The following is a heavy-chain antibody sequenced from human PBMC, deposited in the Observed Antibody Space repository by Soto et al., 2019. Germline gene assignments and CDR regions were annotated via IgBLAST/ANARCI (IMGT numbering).Heavy chain of an antibody. CDR1: GFTFSDDW. CDR3: AKDSSGWYSYYYGMDV. D-gene: IGHD6-19*01. Sequence: PGGSLRLSCAASGFTFSDDWMTWVRQAPGKGLEWVANIRGDGGEKYYVDSVKGRFTISRDNSKNTLYLQMNSLRAEDTAVYYWAKDSSGWYSYYYGMDVWGQGTTVTVSS. J-gene: IGHJ6*02. V-gene: IGHV3-7*03. CDR2: IRGDGGEK.